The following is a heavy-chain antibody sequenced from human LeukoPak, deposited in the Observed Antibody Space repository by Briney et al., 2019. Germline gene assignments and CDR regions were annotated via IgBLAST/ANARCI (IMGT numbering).Heavy chain of an antibody. D-gene: IGHD3-22*01. V-gene: IGHV1-18*01. CDR2: ISAYNGNT. CDR1: GYTFTSYG. Sequence: ASVKVSCKASGYTFTSYGISWVRQAPGHGLEWMGWISAYNGNTKYAQELQGRVTMTRDTSTSTAYMELRSLRSDDTAVYYCARDGHRMYYYESSDYRFDSWGQGTLVTVSS. J-gene: IGHJ4*02. CDR3: ARDGHRMYYYESSDYRFDS.